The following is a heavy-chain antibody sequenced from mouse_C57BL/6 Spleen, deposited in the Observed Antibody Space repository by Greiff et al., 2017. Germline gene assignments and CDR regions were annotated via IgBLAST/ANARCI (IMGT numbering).Heavy chain of an antibody. V-gene: IGHV2-2*01. D-gene: IGHD1-1*01. Sequence: QVQLQQSGPGLVQPSQSLSITCTVSGFSLTSYGVHWVRQSPGKGLEWLGVIWSGGSTDYNAAFISRLSISKDNSKSQVFFKMNSLQADDTAIYYCARSYYGGALDFDVWGTVTTVTVSS. CDR3: ARSYYGGALDFDV. J-gene: IGHJ1*03. CDR1: GFSLTSYG. CDR2: IWSGGST.